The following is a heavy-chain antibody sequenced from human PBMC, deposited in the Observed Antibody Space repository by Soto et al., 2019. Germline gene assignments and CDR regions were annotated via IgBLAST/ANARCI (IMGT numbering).Heavy chain of an antibody. CDR2: ISWNSGSI. Sequence: PGGSLRLSCAASGFTFDDYAMHWVRQAPGKGLEWVSGISWNSGSIGYADSVKGRFTISRDNAKNSLYLQMNSLRAEDTAVYYWARDGVACSRSYCYLDFWGQGTLVTVSS. D-gene: IGHD2-2*01. J-gene: IGHJ4*02. V-gene: IGHV3-9*01. CDR1: GFTFDDYA. CDR3: ARDGVACSRSYCYLDF.